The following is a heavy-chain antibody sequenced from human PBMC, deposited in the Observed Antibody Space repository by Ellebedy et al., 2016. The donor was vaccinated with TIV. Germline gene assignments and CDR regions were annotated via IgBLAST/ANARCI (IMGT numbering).Heavy chain of an antibody. J-gene: IGHJ4*02. V-gene: IGHV3-23*01. D-gene: IGHD4-23*01. CDR2: ISGSNT. CDR1: GFTFSNYA. Sequence: PGGSLRLSCAASGFTFSNYAMCWVRQAPGKGLEWVSTISGSNTYYADSVKGRFTISRDTSTNTLYLQINSLSVDDSGIYYCARGPTTVASAYWGQGTLVTVSS. CDR3: ARGPTTVASAY.